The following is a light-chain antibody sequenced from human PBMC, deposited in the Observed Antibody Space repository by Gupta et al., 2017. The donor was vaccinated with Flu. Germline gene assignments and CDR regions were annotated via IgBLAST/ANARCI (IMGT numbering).Light chain of an antibody. J-gene: IGLJ3*02. CDR3: QSHDGRNWV. V-gene: IGLV6-57*01. CDR2: EDN. Sequence: NFMLTQPHSVSESPGKTVTISCTRTSGSIASNYVQWYLQRPGSSPTTVIFEDNQRPSGVPDRFSGSIDSSSNSASLTISRLKTEDEAAYYCQSHDGRNWVFGGGTKLTVL. CDR1: SGSIASNY.